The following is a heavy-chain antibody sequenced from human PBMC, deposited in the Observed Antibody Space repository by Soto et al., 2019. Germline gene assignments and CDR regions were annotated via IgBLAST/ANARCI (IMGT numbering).Heavy chain of an antibody. J-gene: IGHJ5*02. CDR2: SIPIFGTA. CDR1: GGTFSSYA. D-gene: IGHD4-17*01. CDR3: AREPGDGDYWFDP. V-gene: IGHV1-69*01. Sequence: QVQLVQSGAEVKKPGSSVKVSCKASGGTFSSYAISWVRQAPGQGLEWMGGSIPIFGTANYAQKYQGRVTITADESTITAYMERSSLRSEVTAVYYCAREPGDGDYWFDPWGQGTLVTVSS.